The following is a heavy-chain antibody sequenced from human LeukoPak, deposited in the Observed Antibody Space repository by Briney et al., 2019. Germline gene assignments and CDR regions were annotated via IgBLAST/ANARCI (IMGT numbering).Heavy chain of an antibody. CDR1: GGSISTYY. CDR2: IQYSGNT. V-gene: IGHV4-59*01. CDR3: ARETNNWALDY. D-gene: IGHD1-20*01. J-gene: IGHJ4*02. Sequence: SETLSLPCTMSGGSISTYYWHWIRQSPGKGLEWIGFIQYSGNTKSNPSLKGRVTISLDMSKNQFSLRLTSVTAADTAVYYCARETNNWALDYWGQGTLVTVSS.